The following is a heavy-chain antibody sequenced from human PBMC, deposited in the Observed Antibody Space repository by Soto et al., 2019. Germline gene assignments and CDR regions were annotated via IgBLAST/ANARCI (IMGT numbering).Heavy chain of an antibody. CDR3: ERIVRNMAANTWLDP. J-gene: IGHJ5*02. CDR1: GGSISSSSYY. D-gene: IGHD2-15*01. Sequence: SETLSLTCTVSGGSISSSSYYWGWIRQPPGKGLEWIGSIYYSGSTYYNPSLKSRVTISVDTSKNQFSLKLSSVTAADTAVYYCERIVRNMAANTWLDPWGQGTLVTVYS. CDR2: IYYSGST. V-gene: IGHV4-39*01.